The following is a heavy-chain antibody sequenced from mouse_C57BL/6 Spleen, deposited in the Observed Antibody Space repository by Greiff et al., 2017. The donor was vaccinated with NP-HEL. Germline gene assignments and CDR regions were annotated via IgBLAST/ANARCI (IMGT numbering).Heavy chain of an antibody. Sequence: EVKLQESGPGLVKPSQSLSLTCSVTGYSITSGYYWNWIRQFPGNKLEWMGYISYDGSNNYNPSLKNRISITRDTSKNQFFLKLNSVTTEDTATYYCARRGLEMDYWGQGTSVTVSS. V-gene: IGHV3-6*01. CDR1: GYSITSGYY. D-gene: IGHD3-3*01. CDR3: ARRGLEMDY. J-gene: IGHJ4*01. CDR2: ISYDGSN.